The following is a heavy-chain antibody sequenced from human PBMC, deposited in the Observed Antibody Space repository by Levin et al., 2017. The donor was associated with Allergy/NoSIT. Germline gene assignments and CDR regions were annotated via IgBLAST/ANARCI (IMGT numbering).Heavy chain of an antibody. CDR2: ISAYNGNT. J-gene: IGHJ6*03. D-gene: IGHD4-17*01. CDR3: ARLGDYGDYGPWGDYYMDV. CDR1: GYTFTSYG. Sequence: GASVKVSCKASGYTFTSYGISWVRQAPGQGLEWMGWISAYNGNTNYAQKLQGRVTMTTDTSTSTAYMELRSLRSDDTAVYYCARLGDYGDYGPWGDYYMDVWGKGTTVTVSS. V-gene: IGHV1-18*01.